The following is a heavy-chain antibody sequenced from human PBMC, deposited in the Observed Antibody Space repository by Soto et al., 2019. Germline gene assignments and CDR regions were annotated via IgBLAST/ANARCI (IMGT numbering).Heavy chain of an antibody. CDR2: IWYDGRNK. CDR3: ARDFKVDKASVNYYYGMDV. Sequence: QVQLVESGGGVVQPGRSLRLSCAASGFTFSIYGMHWVRQAPGMGLEWVAVIWYDGRNKYYGDSVEGRFTISRDNSKNTLFLQMDSLRAEDTAVYYCARDFKVDKASVNYYYGMDVWGQGTTVTVSS. D-gene: IGHD3-9*01. CDR1: GFTFSIYG. V-gene: IGHV3-33*01. J-gene: IGHJ6*02.